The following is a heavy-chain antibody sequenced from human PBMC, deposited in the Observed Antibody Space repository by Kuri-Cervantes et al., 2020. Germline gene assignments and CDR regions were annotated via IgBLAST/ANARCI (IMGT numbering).Heavy chain of an antibody. D-gene: IGHD4-23*01. Sequence: SETLSPTCTVSGGSISSYYWSWNRQPPGKGLGWIGYIYSSVSTNYNPSLKSRVTISVDTAKTQFTWKLSSVTAADTAVYYCGSVVTPLYAFDIWGQGTMVTVSS. CDR1: GGSISSYY. J-gene: IGHJ3*02. V-gene: IGHV4-59*01. CDR2: IYSSVST. CDR3: GSVVTPLYAFDI.